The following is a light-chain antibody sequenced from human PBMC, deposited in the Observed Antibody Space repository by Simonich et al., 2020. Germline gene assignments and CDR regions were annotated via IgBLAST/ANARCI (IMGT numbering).Light chain of an antibody. J-gene: IGKJ2*01. CDR1: QSVLYSSNNKNY. Sequence: DIVMTQSPDSLAVSLGERATINCNSSQSVLYSSNNKNYLAWYQQKPGQPPKLLIYWASTRESGVPDRFRGSGSGTDFTLTISSLQAEDVAVYYCQQYYSTPPTFGKGTKLEIK. CDR2: WAS. V-gene: IGKV4-1*01. CDR3: QQYYSTPPT.